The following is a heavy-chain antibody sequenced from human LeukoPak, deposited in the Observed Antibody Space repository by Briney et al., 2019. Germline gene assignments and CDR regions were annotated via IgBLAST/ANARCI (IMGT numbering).Heavy chain of an antibody. Sequence: SETLSLTCTVSGGSISSYYWSWIRQPPGKGMEWIGYIYNSGSTNYNPSLKSRVTISVDTSTNQFSLKLSSVTAADTAVYYCARLGSSGYYADSWGLGTLVTVSS. V-gene: IGHV4-59*08. CDR3: ARLGSSGYYADS. D-gene: IGHD3-22*01. CDR2: IYNSGST. CDR1: GGSISSYY. J-gene: IGHJ5*01.